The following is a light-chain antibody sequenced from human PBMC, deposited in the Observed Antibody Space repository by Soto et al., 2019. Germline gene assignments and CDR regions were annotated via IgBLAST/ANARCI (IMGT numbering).Light chain of an antibody. CDR2: KAS. Sequence: DIPMTQSPSTLSASVGDRVTITCRASQSIRSWLAWYQQKPGKAPKLLIYKASSLESGVPSRFSGSGSGTEFTLTISSLQPDDFATYYCQQFHSFSPTFGQGTKVEIK. CDR1: QSIRSW. J-gene: IGKJ1*01. V-gene: IGKV1-5*03. CDR3: QQFHSFSPT.